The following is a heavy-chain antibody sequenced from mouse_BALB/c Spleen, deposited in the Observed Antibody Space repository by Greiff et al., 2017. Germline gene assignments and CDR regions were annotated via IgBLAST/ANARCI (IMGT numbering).Heavy chain of an antibody. CDR3: ARDHYYGSTYFDY. J-gene: IGHJ2*01. CDR1: GYSITSGYY. Sequence: DVQLVESGPGLVKPSQSLSLTCSVTGYSITSGYYWNWIRQFPGNKLEWMGYISYDGSNNYNPSLKNRISITRDTSKNQFFLKLNSVTTEDTATYYCARDHYYGSTYFDYWGQGTTLTVSS. V-gene: IGHV3-6*02. CDR2: ISYDGSN. D-gene: IGHD1-1*01.